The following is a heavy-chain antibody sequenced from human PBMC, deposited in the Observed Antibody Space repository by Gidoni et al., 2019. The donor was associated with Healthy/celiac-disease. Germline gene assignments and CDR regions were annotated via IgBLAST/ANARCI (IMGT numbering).Heavy chain of an antibody. J-gene: IGHJ4*02. CDR1: GGSFSGYY. Sequence: QVQLQQWGAGLLKPSETLSLTCAVYGGSFSGYYWSWIRQPPGKGLEWIGEINHSGSTNYNPSLKSRVTISVDTSKNQFSLKLSSVTAADTAVYYCAGGSGGSSGDDYWGQGTLVTVSS. CDR3: AGGSGGSSGDDY. D-gene: IGHD2-15*01. V-gene: IGHV4-34*01. CDR2: INHSGST.